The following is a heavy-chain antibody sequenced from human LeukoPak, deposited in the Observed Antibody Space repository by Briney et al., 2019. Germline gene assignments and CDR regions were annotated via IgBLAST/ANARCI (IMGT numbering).Heavy chain of an antibody. J-gene: IGHJ4*02. D-gene: IGHD6-6*01. CDR1: GFTFSSYS. CDR3: ASFPSIAAPFDY. V-gene: IGHV3-21*01. CDR2: ISSSSSYI. Sequence: GGSLRLSCAASGFTFSSYSMNWVRQAPGKGLEWVSSISSSSSYIYYADSVKGRFTISRDNAKNSLYLQMNSLRAEDTAVYYCASFPSIAAPFDYWGQGILVTVSS.